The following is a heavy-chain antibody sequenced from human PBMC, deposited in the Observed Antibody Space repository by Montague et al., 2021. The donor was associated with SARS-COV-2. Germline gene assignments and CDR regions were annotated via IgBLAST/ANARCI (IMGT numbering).Heavy chain of an antibody. CDR2: ISAYNGNT. D-gene: IGHD3-10*01. Sequence: SVKVSCKASGYTFTSYGISWVRQAPGHGLEWMGWISAYNGNTNYAQKLQGRVTMTTDTSTSTAYMELRSLRSDDTAVYYCARDDYYGSGSPLSDYGMDFWGQGTTVTVS. J-gene: IGHJ6*02. V-gene: IGHV1-18*01. CDR3: ARDDYYGSGSPLSDYGMDF. CDR1: GYTFTSYG.